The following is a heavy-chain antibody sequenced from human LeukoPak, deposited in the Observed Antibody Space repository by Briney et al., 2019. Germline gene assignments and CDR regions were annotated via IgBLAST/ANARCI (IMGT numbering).Heavy chain of an antibody. Sequence: GGSLRLSCAASGFTFSSYSMNWVRQAPGKGLEWVSSISSSSSYIYYADSVKGRFTISRDNAKNTLYLQMNSLRAEDTAVYYCAREYYYDSSGYYRAPLDYWGQGTLVTVSS. CDR3: AREYYYDSSGYYRAPLDY. D-gene: IGHD3-22*01. CDR2: ISSSSSYI. CDR1: GFTFSSYS. J-gene: IGHJ4*02. V-gene: IGHV3-21*01.